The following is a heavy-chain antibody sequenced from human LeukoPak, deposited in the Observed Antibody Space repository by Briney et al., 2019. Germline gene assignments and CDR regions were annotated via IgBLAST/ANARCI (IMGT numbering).Heavy chain of an antibody. CDR3: ARGRRYFDWLLRGYYFDY. V-gene: IGHV4-34*01. D-gene: IGHD3-9*01. CDR2: INHSGST. Sequence: SETLSLTCAVYGGSFSGYYWSWIRQPPGKGLEWIGEINHSGSTNYNPSLKSRVTISVDTPKNQFSLKLSSVTAADTAVYYCARGRRYFDWLLRGYYFDYWGQGTLVTVSS. CDR1: GGSFSGYY. J-gene: IGHJ4*02.